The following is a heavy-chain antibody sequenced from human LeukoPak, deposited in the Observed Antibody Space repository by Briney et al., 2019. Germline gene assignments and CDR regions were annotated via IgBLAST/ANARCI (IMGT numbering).Heavy chain of an antibody. J-gene: IGHJ3*02. D-gene: IGHD5-18*01. CDR3: ARRGFSYADAFDI. CDR1: GGSINSNF. Sequence: SETLSLTCTVSGGSINSNFWGWVRQPPGKGLEWIGYMFYSGSTNYNPSLERRVTISGDTSKSQFSLKLNSVTAADTAVYYCARRGFSYADAFDIWGRGTMVTVSS. CDR2: MFYSGST. V-gene: IGHV4-59*08.